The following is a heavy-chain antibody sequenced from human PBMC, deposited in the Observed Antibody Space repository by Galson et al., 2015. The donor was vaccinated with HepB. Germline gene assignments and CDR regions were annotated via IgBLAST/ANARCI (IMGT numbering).Heavy chain of an antibody. Sequence: SVKVSCKASGYTFSRYGISWVRQAPGQGLEWMGWISGDNANTNYAQKLQGRVTMTTDTSTSTAYMELTSLGSDDTAVYYCARGGDSYGKFDYWGQGTLVTVSS. CDR2: ISGDNANT. CDR3: ARGGDSYGKFDY. CDR1: GYTFSRYG. J-gene: IGHJ4*02. D-gene: IGHD5-18*01. V-gene: IGHV1-18*01.